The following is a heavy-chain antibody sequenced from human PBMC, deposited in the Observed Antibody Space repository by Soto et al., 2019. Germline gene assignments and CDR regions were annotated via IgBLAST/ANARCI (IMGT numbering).Heavy chain of an antibody. V-gene: IGHV3-74*01. CDR2: INSDGSST. CDR1: GFTFSSYW. D-gene: IGHD2-2*01. Sequence: GGSLRLSCAASGFTFSSYWMHWVRQAPGKGLVWVSRINSDGSSTSYADSVKGRFTISRDNAKNTLYLQMNSLRAEDTAVYYCARGIVVVPAAPVWGQGTTVTVSS. CDR3: ARGIVVVPAAPV. J-gene: IGHJ6*02.